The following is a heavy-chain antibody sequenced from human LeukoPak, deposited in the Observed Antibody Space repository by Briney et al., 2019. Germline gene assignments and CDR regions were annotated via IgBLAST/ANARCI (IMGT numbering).Heavy chain of an antibody. D-gene: IGHD3-10*01. CDR3: ASSPGAGSTYYFDY. J-gene: IGHJ4*02. CDR1: GGSISSGGYS. CDR2: IYYSGST. V-gene: IGHV4-31*11. Sequence: SQTLSLTCAVSGGSISSGGYSWSWIRQPPGKGLEWIGYIYYSGSTYHNPSLKSRLTISIDTSKNQFSLKLTSVTAADTAVYYCASSPGAGSTYYFDYWGQGALVTVSS.